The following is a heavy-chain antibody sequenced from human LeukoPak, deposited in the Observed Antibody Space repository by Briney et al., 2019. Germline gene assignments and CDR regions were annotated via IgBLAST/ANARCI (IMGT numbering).Heavy chain of an antibody. V-gene: IGHV3-53*05. CDR3: ARASLTVTPLFDY. D-gene: IGHD4-17*01. CDR1: GFSVSANY. CDR2: TYSGGST. Sequence: GGSLRLSCAAYGFSVSANYMSWVRQAPGKGLEWVSVTYSGGSTYYADSVKGRFTISRDNSKNTLYLQMNSLRSEDTAVYYCARASLTVTPLFDYWGQGTLVTVSS. J-gene: IGHJ4*02.